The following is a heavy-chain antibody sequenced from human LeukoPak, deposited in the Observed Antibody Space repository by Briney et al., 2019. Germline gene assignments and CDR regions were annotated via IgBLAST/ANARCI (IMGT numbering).Heavy chain of an antibody. Sequence: SETLSLTCSVSGASLTRPTYYQWSWIRQPPGKGLELIGSLFSTGSATLNPSLKSRVTMSLDTSKSQFSLRLSSVTAADTAVYYCARRGYYDSGGYYGYWGQGTLVTVSS. CDR3: ARRGYYDSGGYYGY. CDR2: LFSTGSA. V-gene: IGHV4-61*01. CDR1: GASLTRPTYY. D-gene: IGHD3-22*01. J-gene: IGHJ4*02.